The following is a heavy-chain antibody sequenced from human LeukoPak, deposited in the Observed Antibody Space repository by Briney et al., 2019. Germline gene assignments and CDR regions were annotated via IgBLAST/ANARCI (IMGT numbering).Heavy chain of an antibody. CDR1: GFTFSNYW. V-gene: IGHV3-74*01. J-gene: IGHJ4*02. CDR2: INSEGSST. Sequence: GGSLRLSCAVSGFTFSNYWMHRVRQAPGKGLVWVSRINSEGSSTNYADSVKGRFTISRDNTKNTLYLQMNSLSAEDTAVYFCTRVGRPIYDYWGQGTLVTVSS. D-gene: IGHD3-10*01. CDR3: TRVGRPIYDY.